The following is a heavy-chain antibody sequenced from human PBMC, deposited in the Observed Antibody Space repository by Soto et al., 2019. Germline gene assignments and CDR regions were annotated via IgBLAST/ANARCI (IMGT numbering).Heavy chain of an antibody. Sequence: SETLSLTCAVYGGSFSGYYWSWIRQPPGKGLEWIGEINHSGSTNYNPSLKSRVTISVDTSKNQFSLKLSSVTAADTAVYYCARGPPLYSSSWTNWFDPWGQGTLVTVSS. CDR2: INHSGST. V-gene: IGHV4-34*01. J-gene: IGHJ5*02. D-gene: IGHD6-13*01. CDR3: ARGPPLYSSSWTNWFDP. CDR1: GGSFSGYY.